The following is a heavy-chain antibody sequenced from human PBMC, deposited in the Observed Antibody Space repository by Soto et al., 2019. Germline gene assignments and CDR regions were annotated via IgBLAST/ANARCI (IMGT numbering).Heavy chain of an antibody. CDR3: AKGSLYSNSWYVSEGLDPPTPNWFDP. D-gene: IGHD6-13*01. J-gene: IGHJ5*02. CDR1: GFTFSSYA. V-gene: IGHV3-23*01. CDR2: ISGSGGST. Sequence: EVQLLESGGGLVQPGGSLRLSCAASGFTFSSYAMSWVRQAPGKGLEWVSAISGSGGSTYYSDSVKGRFTISSDNSKNTLYLQMNSLGAEDTAIYYCAKGSLYSNSWYVSEGLDPPTPNWFDPWGQGTLVTVSS.